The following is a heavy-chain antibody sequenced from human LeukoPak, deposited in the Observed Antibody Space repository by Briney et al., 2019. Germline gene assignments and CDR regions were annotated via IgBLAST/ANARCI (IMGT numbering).Heavy chain of an antibody. Sequence: GESLKISCKGSGYYLTSYWIGWVRQMPGKGLDWMGIIFPGDSDARYSPSFQGQVTISVDRSISTAYLQWSSLKASDTAMYYCARRNGNYFGYWGQGTPVTVSS. D-gene: IGHD1-1*01. V-gene: IGHV5-51*01. CDR2: IFPGDSDA. J-gene: IGHJ4*02. CDR1: GYYLTSYW. CDR3: ARRNGNYFGY.